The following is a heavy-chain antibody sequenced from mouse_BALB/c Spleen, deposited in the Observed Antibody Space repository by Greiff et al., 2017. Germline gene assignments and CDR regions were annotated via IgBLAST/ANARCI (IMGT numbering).Heavy chain of an antibody. J-gene: IGHJ4*01. V-gene: IGHV14-3*02. Sequence: VQLQQSGAELVKPGASVKLSCTASGFNIKDTYMHWVKQRPEQGLEWSGRIDPANGNTKYDPKFQGKATITADTSSNTAYLQLSSLTSEDTAVYYCARGSRRELAMDYWGQGTSVTVSS. CDR2: IDPANGNT. CDR1: GFNIKDTY. D-gene: IGHD2-2*01. CDR3: ARGSRRELAMDY.